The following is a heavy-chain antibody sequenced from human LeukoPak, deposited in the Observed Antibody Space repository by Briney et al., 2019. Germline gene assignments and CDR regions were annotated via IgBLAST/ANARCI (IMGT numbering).Heavy chain of an antibody. J-gene: IGHJ6*02. V-gene: IGHV3-23*01. CDR3: AKDLMRSSTSLRAMDYYYYYGMDV. CDR1: GFTFSSYT. CDR2: ISGSGGST. Sequence: TGGSLRLSCVASGFTFSSYTMSWVRQAPGKGLEWVSAISGSGGSTYYADSVKGRFTISRDNSKNTLYLQMNSLRAEDTAVYYCAKDLMRSSTSLRAMDYYYYYGMDVWGQGTTVTVSS. D-gene: IGHD2-2*01.